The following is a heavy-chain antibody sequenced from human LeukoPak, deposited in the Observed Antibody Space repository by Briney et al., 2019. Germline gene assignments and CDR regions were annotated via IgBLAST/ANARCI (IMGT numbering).Heavy chain of an antibody. CDR3: ARGSNSVAY. V-gene: IGHV4-34*01. Sequence: SGTLSLTCAVYGGSFSDSYWSWIRQPPGEGLEWIGEINHDGSTNYNPSLKSRVTISVDTSKNQFSLNLSSVTAADTAVYYCARGSNSVAYWGQGTLVTVSS. D-gene: IGHD4-23*01. J-gene: IGHJ4*02. CDR1: GGSFSDSY. CDR2: INHDGST.